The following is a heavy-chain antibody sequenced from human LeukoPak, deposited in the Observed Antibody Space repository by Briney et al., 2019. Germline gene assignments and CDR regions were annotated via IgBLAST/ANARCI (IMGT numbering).Heavy chain of an antibody. CDR1: GFTFDDYG. Sequence: GGSLRLSCAASGFTFDDYGMSWVRQAPGKGLEWVSGINWNGGSTGYADSVKGRFTISRDNAKNSLYLQMNSLRAEDTALYYCGGEGVVLTAAVIPSTDACGKGTTVSASS. CDR3: GGEGVVLTAAVIPSTDA. V-gene: IGHV3-20*04. D-gene: IGHD2-8*01. CDR2: INWNGGST. J-gene: IGHJ6*04.